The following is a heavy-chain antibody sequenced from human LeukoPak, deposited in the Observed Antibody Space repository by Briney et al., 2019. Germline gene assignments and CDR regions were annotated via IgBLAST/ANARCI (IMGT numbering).Heavy chain of an antibody. J-gene: IGHJ5*02. CDR3: ARGGIAAAGIPLNWFDP. CDR2: INPSGGST. CDR1: GYTFTSYY. V-gene: IGHV1-46*01. D-gene: IGHD6-13*01. Sequence: GASVTVSCKASGYTFTSYYMHWVRQAPGQGLEWMGIINPSGGSTSYAQKFQGRVTMTRDTSTSTVYMELSSLRSEDTAVYYCARGGIAAAGIPLNWFDPWGQGTLVTVSS.